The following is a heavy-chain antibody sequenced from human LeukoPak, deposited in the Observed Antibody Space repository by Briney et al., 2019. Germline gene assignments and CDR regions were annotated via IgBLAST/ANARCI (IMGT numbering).Heavy chain of an antibody. CDR1: GSSISSSSYY. CDR2: IYYSGST. CDR3: ARQEADGSGSYSYYYMDV. Sequence: SETLSLTCTVSGSSISSSSYYWGWIRQPPGKGLEWIGSIYYSGSTYYNASLKSRVTISVDTSKNQFSLKLSSVTAADTAVYYCARQEADGSGSYSYYYMDVWGKGTTVTVSS. D-gene: IGHD3-10*01. J-gene: IGHJ6*03. V-gene: IGHV4-39*01.